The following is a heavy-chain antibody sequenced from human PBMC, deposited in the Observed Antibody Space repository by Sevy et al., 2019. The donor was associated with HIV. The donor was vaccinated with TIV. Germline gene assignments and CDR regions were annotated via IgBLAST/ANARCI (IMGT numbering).Heavy chain of an antibody. Sequence: ASVKVSCKASGYTFTAYYRHWVRQAPGQGLEWMGRINPNSGGTNYAQRFQDRVTMTRDTSISTAYMELNRLRSDDTAVYFCARGALARRMQVTANDDHWGQGTLVTVSS. CDR2: INPNSGGT. CDR1: GYTFTAYY. J-gene: IGHJ4*02. V-gene: IGHV1-2*06. CDR3: ARGALARRMQVTANDDH. D-gene: IGHD2-21*02.